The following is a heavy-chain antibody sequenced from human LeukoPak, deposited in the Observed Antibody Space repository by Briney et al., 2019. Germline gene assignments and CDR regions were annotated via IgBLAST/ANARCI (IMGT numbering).Heavy chain of an antibody. D-gene: IGHD3-22*01. CDR1: GFRFSDYY. Sequence: PGGSLRLSCVVSGFRFSDYYVSWIRQTPGKGLELISYISGSGDAIYYTDSVKGRFTISRDNAKNSLYLQLDNLSAEDTAFYYCASLYDSTGFCFDYWGQGALVTVS. V-gene: IGHV3-11*01. CDR2: ISGSGDAI. CDR3: ASLYDSTGFCFDY. J-gene: IGHJ4*02.